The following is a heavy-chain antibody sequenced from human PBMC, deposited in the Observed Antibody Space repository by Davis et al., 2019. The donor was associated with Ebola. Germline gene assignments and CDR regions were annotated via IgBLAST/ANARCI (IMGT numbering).Heavy chain of an antibody. J-gene: IGHJ4*02. D-gene: IGHD3-16*02. Sequence: GESLKISCAASGLTFTSYTIHWVRQAPGKGLEWVAVISYDGSNKYYADSVKGRFTISRDNSKNTLSLQMNSLRTEDTAVYYCATTKGRSYFDYWGQGTLVTVSS. CDR2: ISYDGSNK. V-gene: IGHV3-30-3*01. CDR1: GLTFTSYT. CDR3: ATTKGRSYFDY.